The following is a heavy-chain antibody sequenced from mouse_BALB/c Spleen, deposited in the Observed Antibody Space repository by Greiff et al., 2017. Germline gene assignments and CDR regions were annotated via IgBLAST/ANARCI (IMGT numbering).Heavy chain of an antibody. CDR1: GFNIKDTY. CDR3: ARTGYAMDY. J-gene: IGHJ4*01. V-gene: IGHV14-3*02. Sequence: EVHLVESGAELVKPGASVKLSCTASGFNIKDTYMHWVKQRPEQGLEWIGRIDPANCNTKYDPKFQGKATITADTTSNTAYLQRSSLTSEDTAVYYSARTGYAMDYWGQGTSVTVSS. CDR2: IDPANCNT. D-gene: IGHD4-1*01.